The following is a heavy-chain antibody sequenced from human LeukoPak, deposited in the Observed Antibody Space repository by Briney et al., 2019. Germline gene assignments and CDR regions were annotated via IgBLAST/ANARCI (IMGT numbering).Heavy chain of an antibody. CDR3: ARSQPPYSSRWYCFDF. CDR1: GDSISNYY. Sequence: SETLSLTCTVSGDSISNYYWTWIRQPAGKGLEWIGRIYSSGSTHYNPSLKSRVTMSVDMSRDQFSLKLSAVTAADTAVYYCARSQPPYSSRWYCFDFWVQGTLVTVSS. D-gene: IGHD6-13*01. V-gene: IGHV4-4*07. J-gene: IGHJ4*02. CDR2: IYSSGST.